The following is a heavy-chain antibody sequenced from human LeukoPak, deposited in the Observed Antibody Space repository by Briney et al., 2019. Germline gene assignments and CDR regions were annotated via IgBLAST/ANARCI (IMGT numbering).Heavy chain of an antibody. CDR1: GGTFSSYA. Sequence: SVKVSCKASGGTFSSYAISWVRQAPGQGLEWMGGINPIFGTTNNAQKFQGRVTITTDESTSTAYMELSSLRSEDTAVYYCARDSRDYYDSSGLYAFDIWGQGTMVTVSS. CDR2: INPIFGTT. CDR3: ARDSRDYYDSSGLYAFDI. V-gene: IGHV1-69*05. D-gene: IGHD3-22*01. J-gene: IGHJ3*02.